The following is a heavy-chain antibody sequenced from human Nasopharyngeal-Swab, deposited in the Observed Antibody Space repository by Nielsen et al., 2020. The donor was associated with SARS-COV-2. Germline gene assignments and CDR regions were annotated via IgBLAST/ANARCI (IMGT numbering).Heavy chain of an antibody. Sequence: VRQAPGKGLEWVANIKQDGSEKYYVDSVKGRFTISRDNSKNTLYLQMNSLRAEDTAVYYCARDRAYYDSSGYYFGFDAFDIWGQGTMVTVSS. D-gene: IGHD3-22*01. J-gene: IGHJ3*02. V-gene: IGHV3-7*01. CDR3: ARDRAYYDSSGYYFGFDAFDI. CDR2: IKQDGSEK.